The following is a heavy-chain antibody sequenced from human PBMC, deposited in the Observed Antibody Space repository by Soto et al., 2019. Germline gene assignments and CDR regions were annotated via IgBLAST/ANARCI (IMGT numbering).Heavy chain of an antibody. CDR3: ATVRPEYDFLTGYQYYFDY. Sequence: GASVKVSCKVSGYTLTELSMHWVRQAPGKGLEWMGGFDPEDGETIYAQKFQGRVTMTEDTSTGTAYMELSSLRSEDTAVYYCATVRPEYDFLTGYQYYFDYGGQGTLVTVPS. CDR1: GYTLTELS. V-gene: IGHV1-24*01. CDR2: FDPEDGET. J-gene: IGHJ4*02. D-gene: IGHD3-9*01.